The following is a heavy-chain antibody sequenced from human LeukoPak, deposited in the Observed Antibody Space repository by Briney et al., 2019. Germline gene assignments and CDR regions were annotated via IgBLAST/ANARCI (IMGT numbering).Heavy chain of an antibody. V-gene: IGHV3-53*01. CDR1: GFSVSSTY. CDR2: ILDNGIT. D-gene: IGHD1-26*01. CDR3: VREKGVGRTGRFDS. J-gene: IGHJ4*02. Sequence: PGGSLRLSCALSGFSVSSTYMTWVCQAPGKGLQWVSVILDNGITTYADSVKGRFSISRDNSKSTVYLQMNSLSVDDTAVYYCVREKGVGRTGRFDSWGPGTLVTVSS.